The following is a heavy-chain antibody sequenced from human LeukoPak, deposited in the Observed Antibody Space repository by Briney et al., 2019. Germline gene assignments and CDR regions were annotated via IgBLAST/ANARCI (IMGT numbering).Heavy chain of an antibody. CDR1: GFTFSSYS. D-gene: IGHD3-22*01. CDR2: ISGSGGST. J-gene: IGHJ4*02. CDR3: AKDHPGSMIVVVITRRDGG. Sequence: LSGGSLRLSCAASGFTFSSYSMNWVRLAPGKGLEWVSAISGSGGSTYYADSVKGRFTISRDNSKNTLYLQMNSLRAEDTAVYYCAKDHPGSMIVVVITRRDGGWGQGTLVTVSS. V-gene: IGHV3-23*01.